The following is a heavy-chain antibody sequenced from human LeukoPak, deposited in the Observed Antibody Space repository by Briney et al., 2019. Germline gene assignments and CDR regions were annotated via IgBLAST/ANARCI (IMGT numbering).Heavy chain of an antibody. CDR3: AKSGDSSGYYYQFDY. CDR1: GFTFSSYA. J-gene: IGHJ4*02. CDR2: ISGSGGST. V-gene: IGHV3-23*01. Sequence: GGSLGLSCAASGFTFSSYAMSWVRQAPGKGLEWVSAISGSGGSTYYADSVKGRFTISRDNSKNTLYLQMNSLRTEDTAVYYCAKSGDSSGYYYQFDYWGQGTLVTVSS. D-gene: IGHD3-22*01.